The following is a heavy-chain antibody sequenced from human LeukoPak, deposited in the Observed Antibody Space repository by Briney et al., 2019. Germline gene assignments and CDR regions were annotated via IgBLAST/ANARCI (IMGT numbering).Heavy chain of an antibody. V-gene: IGHV1-69*04. CDR3: ARGMVVTDAFDI. CDR1: GGTFSSFA. Sequence: SVKVSCKASGGTFSSFAISWVRQAPGQGLEWMGRIIPILGIANYAQKFQGRVTITADKSTTTAYMELSSLRSEDTAVYYCARGMVVTDAFDIWGQGTMVTPSA. J-gene: IGHJ3*02. CDR2: IIPILGIA. D-gene: IGHD2-21*02.